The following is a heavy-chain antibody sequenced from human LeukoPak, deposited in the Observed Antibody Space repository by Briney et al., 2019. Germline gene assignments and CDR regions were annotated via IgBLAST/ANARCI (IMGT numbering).Heavy chain of an antibody. V-gene: IGHV5-51*01. J-gene: IGHJ4*02. CDR1: GYSFTSYW. Sequence: GESLKISCKGSGYSFTSYWIGWVRQMPGKGLEWMGIIYPGDSDTRYSPSFQGQVTISADKSISTAYLQWHSLKASVTAMYSCARHRAVAGDFDYWGQGTLVTVSS. CDR2: IYPGDSDT. D-gene: IGHD6-19*01. CDR3: ARHRAVAGDFDY.